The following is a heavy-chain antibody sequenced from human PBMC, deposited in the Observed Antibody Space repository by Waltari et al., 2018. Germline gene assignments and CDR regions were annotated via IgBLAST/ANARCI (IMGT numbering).Heavy chain of an antibody. Sequence: QVQLVESGGGVVQPGGSLRLSFAVSGVTFRSPARRVVPQAAGKGLGWVAVISYDGSNKYYADSVKGRFTISRDNSKNTLYLQMNSLRAEDTAVYYCARAYYYDSSGYTDAFDIWGQGTMVTVSS. CDR3: ARAYYYDSSGYTDAFDI. J-gene: IGHJ3*02. V-gene: IGHV3-30*04. CDR2: ISYDGSNK. D-gene: IGHD3-22*01. CDR1: GVTFRSPA.